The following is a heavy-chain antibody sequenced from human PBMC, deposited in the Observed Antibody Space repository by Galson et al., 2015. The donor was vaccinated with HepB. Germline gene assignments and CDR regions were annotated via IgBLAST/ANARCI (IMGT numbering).Heavy chain of an antibody. D-gene: IGHD3-10*01. CDR3: ARQIGDYYGSGSYYNLGAFDI. Sequence: QSGAEVKKPGESLKISCKGSGYSFTSYWIGWVRQMPGKGLEWMGIIYPGDSDTRYSPSFQGQVTISADKSISTAYLQWSSLKASDTAMYYCARQIGDYYGSGSYYNLGAFDIWGQGTMVTVSS. CDR2: IYPGDSDT. V-gene: IGHV5-51*01. CDR1: GYSFTSYW. J-gene: IGHJ3*02.